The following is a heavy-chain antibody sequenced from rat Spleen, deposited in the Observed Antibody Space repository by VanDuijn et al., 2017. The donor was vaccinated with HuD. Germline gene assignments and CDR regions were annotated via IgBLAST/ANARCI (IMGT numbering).Heavy chain of an antibody. V-gene: IGHV5-17*01. Sequence: EVQLVESGGGLVQPGRSLKFSCEASGFTFRNFDMAWVRQAPTKGLEWVATISYDGRRIYYRDSVKGRFTISRDNAKSTLSLQMDSLRSEDTATYYCARRHYGYTDYFDYWGQGVMVTVSS. D-gene: IGHD1-9*01. CDR3: ARRHYGYTDYFDY. J-gene: IGHJ2*01. CDR2: ISYDGRRI. CDR1: GFTFRNFD.